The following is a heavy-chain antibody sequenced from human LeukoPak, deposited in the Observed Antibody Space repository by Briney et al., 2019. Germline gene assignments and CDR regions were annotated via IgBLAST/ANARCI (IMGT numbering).Heavy chain of an antibody. CDR3: ARSDDFWSGLYAFDI. J-gene: IGHJ3*02. CDR1: GGTFSSYA. D-gene: IGHD3-3*01. CDR2: IIPIFGTA. Sequence: ASVKVSCKASGGTFSSYAISWVRQAPGQGLEWMGGIIPIFGTANYAQKFQGRVTITADESTSTAYMELSSLRSEDTAVYYCARSDDFWSGLYAFDIWGQGTMVTVSS. V-gene: IGHV1-69*13.